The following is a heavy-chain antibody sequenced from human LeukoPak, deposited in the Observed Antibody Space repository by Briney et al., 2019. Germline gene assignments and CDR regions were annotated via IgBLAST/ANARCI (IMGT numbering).Heavy chain of an antibody. CDR3: ARAWDI. CDR1: GFTFSDYA. Sequence: GGSLRLSCAASGFTFSDYAMHWVRQAPGKGLEWVAVISKDGSDKYYPGSVKGRFTISRDNPKNSLYLQMSSLRAEDTAVYYCARAWDIWGQGTMVTVSS. V-gene: IGHV3-30-3*01. J-gene: IGHJ3*02. CDR2: ISKDGSDK.